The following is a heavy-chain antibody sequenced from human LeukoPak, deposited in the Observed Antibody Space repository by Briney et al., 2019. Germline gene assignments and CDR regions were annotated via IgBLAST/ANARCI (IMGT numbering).Heavy chain of an antibody. CDR1: GGTFSSYA. CDR2: IIPILGIT. D-gene: IGHD5-12*01. CDR3: ASPRGYSGYGTLGYYYGMDV. V-gene: IGHV1-69*04. J-gene: IGHJ6*02. Sequence: SVKVSCKASGGTFSSYAISWVRQAPGQGLEWMGRIIPILGITNYAQKFQGRVTITADKSTSTAYMELSSLRSEDTAVYYCASPRGYSGYGTLGYYYGMDVWGQGTTVTVSS.